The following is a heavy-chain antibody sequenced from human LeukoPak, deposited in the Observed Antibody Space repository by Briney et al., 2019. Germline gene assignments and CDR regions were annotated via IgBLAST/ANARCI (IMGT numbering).Heavy chain of an antibody. Sequence: SVTVSCKASGYTFTGYYMHWVRQAPGQGLEWMGWIIPIFGTANYAQKFQGRVTITTDESTSTAYMELSSLRSEDTAVYYCARGQEDCSSTSCYFWFDPWGQGTLGTVSS. V-gene: IGHV1-69*05. CDR2: IIPIFGTA. CDR3: ARGQEDCSSTSCYFWFDP. J-gene: IGHJ5*02. D-gene: IGHD2-2*01. CDR1: GYTFTGYY.